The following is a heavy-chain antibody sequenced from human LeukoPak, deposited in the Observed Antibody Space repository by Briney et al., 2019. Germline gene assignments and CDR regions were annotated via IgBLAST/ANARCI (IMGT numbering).Heavy chain of an antibody. CDR2: IYHSGNT. D-gene: IGHD3-10*01. Sequence: SETLSLTCTVSGYSITSGYYWGWIRQPPGKGLEWIGSIYHSGNTYYNASLKSRVTISVDTSKNQFSLKLSSVTAADTAVYYCARGSRGSGSGSPDYWGQGTLVTVSS. CDR3: ARGSRGSGSGSPDY. V-gene: IGHV4-38-2*02. CDR1: GYSITSGYY. J-gene: IGHJ4*02.